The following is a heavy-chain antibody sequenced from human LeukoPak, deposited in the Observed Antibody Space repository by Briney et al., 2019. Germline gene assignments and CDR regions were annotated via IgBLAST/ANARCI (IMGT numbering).Heavy chain of an antibody. D-gene: IGHD3-22*01. V-gene: IGHV3-9*01. CDR2: FSWNSGSL. J-gene: IGHJ4*02. CDR3: AKDMNSGYYYGQFGY. CDR1: GFTFDDYA. Sequence: GGSLRLSCAASGFTFDDYAMHWVRQAPANGLAWVSGFSWNSGSLDYADSVKGRFTISRDNAKNSLYLQMNSLRAEDTALYYCAKDMNSGYYYGQFGYWGQGTLVTVSS.